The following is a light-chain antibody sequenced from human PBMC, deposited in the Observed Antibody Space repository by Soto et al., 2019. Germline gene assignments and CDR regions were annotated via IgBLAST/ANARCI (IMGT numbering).Light chain of an antibody. V-gene: IGKV3-20*01. Sequence: EIVLTQSPGTLSLSPGERATLSCRASQSVSSTYLAWYQQKPGQAPRLLIYGASNRATGIPARFSSSGSGTDFTLTISRLEPEDFAVYYCQQYGSAPFTFGPGTKVDIK. J-gene: IGKJ3*01. CDR2: GAS. CDR1: QSVSSTY. CDR3: QQYGSAPFT.